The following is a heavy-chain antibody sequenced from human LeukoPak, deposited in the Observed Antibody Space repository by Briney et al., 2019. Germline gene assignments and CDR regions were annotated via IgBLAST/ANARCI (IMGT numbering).Heavy chain of an antibody. D-gene: IGHD3-3*01. J-gene: IGHJ4*02. Sequence: GGSLRLSCAASGFTFSAYAMSWVRQAPGKGLEWVSDISGSGGSTYYADSVKGRFTISRDNSKNTLYLQMNSLRAEDTAVYYCAKDHDFWSGYSDYWGQGTLVTVSS. CDR2: ISGSGGST. CDR1: GFTFSAYA. CDR3: AKDHDFWSGYSDY. V-gene: IGHV3-23*01.